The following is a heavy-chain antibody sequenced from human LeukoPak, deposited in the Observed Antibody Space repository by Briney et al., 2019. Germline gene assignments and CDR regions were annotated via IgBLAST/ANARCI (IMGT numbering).Heavy chain of an antibody. J-gene: IGHJ5*02. CDR1: GGSISPYY. D-gene: IGHD3-10*01. CDR2: VYYSGST. V-gene: IGHV4-59*01. CDR3: ARGGGSGRGNWFDP. Sequence: SETLSLTCTVSGGSISPYYWSWIRQPPGKGLEWIGYVYYSGSTNYNPSLKSRVTISVDTSKSQFSLKLTCVTAADTAVYYCARGGGSGRGNWFDPWGQGSLVIVSS.